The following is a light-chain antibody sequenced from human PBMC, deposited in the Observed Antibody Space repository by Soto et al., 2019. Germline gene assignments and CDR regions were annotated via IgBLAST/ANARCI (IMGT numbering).Light chain of an antibody. CDR2: AVS. V-gene: IGKV1-12*01. CDR1: QGINNW. CDR3: KQSSAFPLT. Sequence: DIQMTQSPSSVSASVGDRVTITCRASQGINNWLAWYQQKPGKAPELLIYAVSYLQSGVPSRFSGSGSGTDFTLTISSLQPEDFATYFCKQSSAFPLTFXGGTKWIS. J-gene: IGKJ4*01.